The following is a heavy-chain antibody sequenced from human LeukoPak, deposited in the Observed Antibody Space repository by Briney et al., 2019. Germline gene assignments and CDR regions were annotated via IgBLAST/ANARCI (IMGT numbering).Heavy chain of an antibody. CDR2: VSSIGGST. V-gene: IGHV3-64*01. CDR3: ARGGWELLRYSFHY. CDR1: GFTFSSYA. D-gene: IGHD1-26*01. J-gene: IGHJ4*02. Sequence: GGSLRLSCAASGFTFSSYAMHWVGQAPGKGLEYVSTVSSIGGSTYYANSVKDRFTISRENSKDPLYLQMGSLSAEGMAVYYCARGGWELLRYSFHYWGRGPLLSVSS.